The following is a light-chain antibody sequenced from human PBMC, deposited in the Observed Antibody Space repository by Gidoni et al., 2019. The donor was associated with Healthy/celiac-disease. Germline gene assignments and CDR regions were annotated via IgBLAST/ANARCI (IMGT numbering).Light chain of an antibody. CDR1: PSISSN. V-gene: IGKV3-15*01. J-gene: IGKJ4*01. Sequence: EIVMQQSPATLSVSPGERAPLSCRASPSISSNLAWYQPKFGPAPRLLISGASSRATGIPARFSGSGSGTEFTLTISSLQSEDFAAYYCQQYNHWPPLTFGGXTKVEIK. CDR3: QQYNHWPPLT. CDR2: GAS.